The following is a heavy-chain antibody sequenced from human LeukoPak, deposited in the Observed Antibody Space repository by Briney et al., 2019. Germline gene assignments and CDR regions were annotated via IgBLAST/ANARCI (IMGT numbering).Heavy chain of an antibody. CDR3: ARDSRQWPVGGFDY. D-gene: IGHD6-19*01. CDR2: IYTSGST. Sequence: PSETLSLTCTVSGGSISSYYWSWIRQPAGKGLEWIGRIYTSGSTNYNPSLKSRVTISVDKSKNQFSLKLSSVAAADTAVYYCARDSRQWPVGGFDYWGQGTLVTVSS. CDR1: GGSISSYY. V-gene: IGHV4-4*07. J-gene: IGHJ4*02.